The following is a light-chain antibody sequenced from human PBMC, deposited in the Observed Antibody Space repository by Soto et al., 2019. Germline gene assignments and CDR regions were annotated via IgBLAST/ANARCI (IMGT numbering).Light chain of an antibody. CDR1: SGNIASNY. V-gene: IGLV6-57*02. Sequence: NFMLTQPHSVSESPGKTVTISCTGSSGNIASNYVQWYQQRPGSAPTTVIYEDDQRPSGVPDRFSGSLDRSSNYASLTISGLETEDESDNYCPSYDFTHHGGFGGGTKLTFL. CDR2: EDD. J-gene: IGLJ3*02. CDR3: PSYDFTHHGG.